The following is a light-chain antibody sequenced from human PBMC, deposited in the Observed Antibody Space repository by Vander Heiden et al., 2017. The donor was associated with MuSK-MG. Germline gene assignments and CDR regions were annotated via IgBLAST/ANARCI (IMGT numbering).Light chain of an antibody. V-gene: IGLV1-44*01. J-gene: IGLJ2*01. Sequence: QSVLTQPPSASGTPGQRVTISCSGSSSNIGSNTVNWYQQLPGTALILLFYENNRRPAGVPGRFSSSKSGTAASLATSGHQAEEEADYYCEPEEASMNVVFGGGTKLTVL. CDR2: ENN. CDR1: SSNIGSNT. CDR3: EPEEASMNVV.